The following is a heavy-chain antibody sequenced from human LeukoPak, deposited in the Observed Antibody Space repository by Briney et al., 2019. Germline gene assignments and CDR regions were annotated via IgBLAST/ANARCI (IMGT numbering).Heavy chain of an antibody. CDR1: GGSISSYY. J-gene: IGHJ4*02. D-gene: IGHD3-22*01. V-gene: IGHV4-59*08. CDR2: IYYSGGT. CDR3: ARRGGDSSGNFDY. Sequence: NASETLSLTCTVSGGSISSYYWSWVRQPPGKELEWIGYIYYSGGTNYNPSLKSRVTISVDTSKKQFSLRLSSVTAADTAVYYCARRGGDSSGNFDYWGQGTLVTVSS.